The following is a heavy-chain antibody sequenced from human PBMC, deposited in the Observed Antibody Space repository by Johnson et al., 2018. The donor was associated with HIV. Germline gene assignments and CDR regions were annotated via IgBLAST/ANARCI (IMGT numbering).Heavy chain of an antibody. Sequence: MLLVESGGGLVQPGGSLRLSCAASGFTFSSYWMSWVRQAPGKGLEWVANIKQDGSERYYVDSVKGRFTISRDNAKNSLYLQMNSLRAEDTAVYYCASDHSVYDIPAGAFDILGQGTVVTVSS. V-gene: IGHV3-7*05. J-gene: IGHJ3*02. CDR1: GFTFSSYW. CDR3: ASDHSVYDIPAGAFDI. D-gene: IGHD5/OR15-5a*01. CDR2: IKQDGSER.